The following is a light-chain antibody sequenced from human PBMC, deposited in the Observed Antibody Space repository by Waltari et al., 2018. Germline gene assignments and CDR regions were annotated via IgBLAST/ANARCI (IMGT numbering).Light chain of an antibody. Sequence: DIQMTQSPPSLSASIGDRHTITCRASEGISTYLNWYPHKPGKAPKLLIYSASSLQSGVPSRFSGSGSGTDFTLTIRSLRPDDFATYFCQQSYSASCTFGQGTKVE. CDR3: QQSYSASCT. CDR1: EGISTY. J-gene: IGKJ1*01. CDR2: SAS. V-gene: IGKV1-39*01.